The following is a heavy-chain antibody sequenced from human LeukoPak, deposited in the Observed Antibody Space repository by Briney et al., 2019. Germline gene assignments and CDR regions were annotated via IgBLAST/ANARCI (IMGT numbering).Heavy chain of an antibody. Sequence: SETLSLTCAVYGGSFSSYYWSWIRQPPGKGLEWIGEINHSGSTNYNPSLKSRVTISVDTSKNQFSLKLSSVTAADTAVYYCARVGDPAWFDPWGQGTLVTVSS. V-gene: IGHV4-34*01. CDR2: INHSGST. D-gene: IGHD2-21*02. CDR1: GGSFSSYY. J-gene: IGHJ5*02. CDR3: ARVGDPAWFDP.